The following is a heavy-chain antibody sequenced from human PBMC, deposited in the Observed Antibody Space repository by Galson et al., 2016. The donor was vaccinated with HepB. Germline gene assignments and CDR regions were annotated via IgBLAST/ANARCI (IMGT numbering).Heavy chain of an antibody. CDR1: GLTFSSYG. V-gene: IGHV3-33*01. D-gene: IGHD6-13*01. Sequence: SLRLSCAASGLTFSSYGMHWVRQAPGKRLEWVAVIWYDGRNTYYADSVKGRFTISRDNSKNKLYLQMNSLRAEDTSVYYCARELTGGSSWGGDYWGQGTLVTVSS. J-gene: IGHJ4*02. CDR2: IWYDGRNT. CDR3: ARELTGGSSWGGDY.